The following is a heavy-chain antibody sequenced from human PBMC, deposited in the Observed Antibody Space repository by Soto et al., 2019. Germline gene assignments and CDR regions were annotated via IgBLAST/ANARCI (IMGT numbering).Heavy chain of an antibody. CDR1: GGSISSYY. CDR2: IYYSGST. J-gene: IGHJ6*03. Sequence: PSETLSLTCTVSGGSISSYYWSWIRQPPGKGLEWIGYIYYSGSTNYNPSLKSRVTISVDTSKNQFSLKLSSVTAADTAVYYCARGPTDPYGSGIYYYYYYMDVWGKGTTVTVSS. D-gene: IGHD3-10*01. CDR3: ARGPTDPYGSGIYYYYYYMDV. V-gene: IGHV4-59*01.